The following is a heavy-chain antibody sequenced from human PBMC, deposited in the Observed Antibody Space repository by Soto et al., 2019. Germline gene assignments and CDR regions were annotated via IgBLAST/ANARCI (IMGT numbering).Heavy chain of an antibody. CDR1: GVSVRISA. V-gene: IGHV3-23*01. D-gene: IGHD5-12*01. Sequence: GLACAACGVSVRISAVGGVRQTPGKGLEWVSAISGSGGSTYYADSVKGRFTISRDNSKNTLYLQMNSLRAEDTAVYYCAKPVVDIVATAYYYYGMDVWGQRPTVTGSS. CDR2: ISGSGGST. CDR3: AKPVVDIVATAYYYYGMDV. J-gene: IGHJ6*02.